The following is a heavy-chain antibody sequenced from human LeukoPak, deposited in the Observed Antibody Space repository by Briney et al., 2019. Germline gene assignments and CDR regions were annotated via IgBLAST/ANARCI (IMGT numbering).Heavy chain of an antibody. Sequence: GGSLRLSCAAPGFTFSRHWMSWVRQAPGKGLEWVANIKQDGSEKYYVDSVKGRFTISRDNAKNSLYLQMNSLRAEDTAVYYCARVRYYYGSGSYGIDYWGQGTLVTVSS. D-gene: IGHD3-10*01. J-gene: IGHJ4*02. CDR1: GFTFSRHW. CDR2: IKQDGSEK. CDR3: ARVRYYYGSGSYGIDY. V-gene: IGHV3-7*01.